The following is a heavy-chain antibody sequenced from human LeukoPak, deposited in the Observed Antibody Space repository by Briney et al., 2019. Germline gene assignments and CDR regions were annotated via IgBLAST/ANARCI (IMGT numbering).Heavy chain of an antibody. CDR1: GGSFSGYY. Sequence: SETLSLTCAVYGGSFSGYYWSWIRQPAGKGLEWIGRIYTSGSTNYNPSLKSRVTMSVDTSKNQFSLKLSSVTAADTAVYYCARDRGIVVVPAAYNYYYYGMDVWGQGTTVTVSS. V-gene: IGHV4-4*07. CDR3: ARDRGIVVVPAAYNYYYYGMDV. J-gene: IGHJ6*02. CDR2: IYTSGST. D-gene: IGHD2-2*01.